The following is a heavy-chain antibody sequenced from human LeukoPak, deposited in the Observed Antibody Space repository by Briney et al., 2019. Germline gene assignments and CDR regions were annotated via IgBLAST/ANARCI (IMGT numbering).Heavy chain of an antibody. CDR1: GYTFTSYG. Sequence: GASVTVSCKASGYTFTSYGISWVRQAPGQGLEWMGWISAYNGNTNYAQKLQGRVTMTTDTSTSTAYMELRSLRSDDTAVYYCARIMITFGGVIGPGDYWGQGTLVTVSS. V-gene: IGHV1-18*01. J-gene: IGHJ4*02. CDR3: ARIMITFGGVIGPGDY. CDR2: ISAYNGNT. D-gene: IGHD3-16*02.